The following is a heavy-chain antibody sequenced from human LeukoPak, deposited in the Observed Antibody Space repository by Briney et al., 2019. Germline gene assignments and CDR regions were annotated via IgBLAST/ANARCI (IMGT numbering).Heavy chain of an antibody. D-gene: IGHD6-13*01. Sequence: SETLSLTCTVSGGSVSSGSYYWSWVRQPPGKGLEWIGYIYYSGSTNYNPSLKSRVTISVDTSKNQFSLKLTSVTAADTAVYYCARDEWQAGYFDYWGQGTLVTVSS. J-gene: IGHJ4*02. V-gene: IGHV4-61*01. CDR2: IYYSGST. CDR3: ARDEWQAGYFDY. CDR1: GGSVSSGSYY.